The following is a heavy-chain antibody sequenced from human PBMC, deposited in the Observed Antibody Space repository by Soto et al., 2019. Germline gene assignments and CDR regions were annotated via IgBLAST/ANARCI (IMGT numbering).Heavy chain of an antibody. CDR1: GDSVSSNSAA. CDR2: TYYRSKWNN. Sequence: SQTLSLTCAISGDSVSSNSAAWNRIRQSPSRGLEWLGRTYYRSKWNNDYALSVKRRITINPDTPKNQVSLHLYSVTPEDTAVYYCTGITSFRGMDVWGQGTPVTSP. CDR3: TGITSFRGMDV. V-gene: IGHV6-1*01. J-gene: IGHJ6*02. D-gene: IGHD3-10*01.